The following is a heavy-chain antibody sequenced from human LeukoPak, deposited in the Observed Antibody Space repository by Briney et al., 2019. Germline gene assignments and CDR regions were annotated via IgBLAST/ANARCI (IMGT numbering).Heavy chain of an antibody. CDR1: GFTFSTYG. J-gene: IGHJ5*02. Sequence: GGSLRLSCAASGFTFSTYGMHWVRQAPGKGLEWVAFILHDGSDKYYADSVKGRFTISRDNSKNTLYLQMSSLRPEDTAVYYCAPSPWKLTYAWGQGSLVTVSS. D-gene: IGHD3-9*01. CDR3: APSPWKLTYA. V-gene: IGHV3-30*02. CDR2: ILHDGSDK.